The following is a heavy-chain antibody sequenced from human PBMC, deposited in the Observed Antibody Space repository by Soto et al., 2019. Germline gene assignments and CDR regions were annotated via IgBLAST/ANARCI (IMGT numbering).Heavy chain of an antibody. CDR2: SYYRGST. V-gene: IGHV4-39*01. J-gene: IGHJ5*02. CDR3: AKHSEVVDATHGFDP. D-gene: IGHD2-15*01. Sequence: QLQLQESGPGLVKPSETLSLTCTVSGGSISSSSYYWGWIRQPPGKGLEWIGSSYYRGSTYYNPRFKIRVSIPGDKSQKKFSQNRNSVTPTNTRVYHYAKHSEVVDATHGFDPWCQATLVTV. CDR1: GGSISSSSYY.